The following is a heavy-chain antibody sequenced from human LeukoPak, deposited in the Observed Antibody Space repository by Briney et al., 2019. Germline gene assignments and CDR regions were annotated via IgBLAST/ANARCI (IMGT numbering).Heavy chain of an antibody. Sequence: SETLSLTCTVSGGSISSSSYYWGWIRQPPGKGLEWIGSIYYSGNTYYNPSLKSRVTMSVDTSKNQFSLKLRSVTAADTAVYYCARDSRGYCSGGSCYSGAHDIWGQGTMVTVSS. V-gene: IGHV4-39*07. CDR3: ARDSRGYCSGGSCYSGAHDI. CDR1: GGSISSSSYY. D-gene: IGHD2-15*01. J-gene: IGHJ3*02. CDR2: IYYSGNT.